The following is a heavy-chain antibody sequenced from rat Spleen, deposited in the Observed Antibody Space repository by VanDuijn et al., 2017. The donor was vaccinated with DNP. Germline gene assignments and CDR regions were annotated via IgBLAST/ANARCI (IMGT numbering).Heavy chain of an antibody. CDR3: VRWYNPGYYFDY. Sequence: EVQLVESGGGLVQPGRSLKLSCAASGFTFSDYYMAWVRQAPTKGLEWVAYIRFDGAITYYGDSVKGRFTISRDNAKSTLYLEMNSLRSEDMATYYCVRWYNPGYYFDYWGQGVMVTVSS. J-gene: IGHJ2*01. CDR2: IRFDGAIT. D-gene: IGHD4-3*01. V-gene: IGHV5-22*01. CDR1: GFTFSDYY.